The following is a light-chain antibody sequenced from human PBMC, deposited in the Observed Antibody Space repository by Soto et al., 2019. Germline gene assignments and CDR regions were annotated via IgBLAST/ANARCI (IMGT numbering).Light chain of an antibody. CDR1: QTIGKY. V-gene: IGKV1-39*01. J-gene: IGKJ3*01. CDR2: DAS. Sequence: DIQMTQSPSSLSATVGASVTITCRASQTIGKYLNWYQQQPWKVPKLLIYDASYLQSGVPSRFSGSESGTDFTLNISDLRPEDFATYYCQQSFSIPFTFCPGTKVDIK. CDR3: QQSFSIPFT.